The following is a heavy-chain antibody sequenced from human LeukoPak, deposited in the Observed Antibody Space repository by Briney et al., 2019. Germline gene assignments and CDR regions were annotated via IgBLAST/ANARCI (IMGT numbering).Heavy chain of an antibody. CDR3: ARDPSLYCATTSCYDLDY. CDR1: GFTFSSYS. V-gene: IGHV3-48*04. Sequence: GGSLRLSCAASGFTFSSYSMNWVRQAAGKGLEWVSYISSGSSTVYYADSVTGRFTISRDNAKNSLYLQMDSLRPEDTAVYYCARDPSLYCATTSCYDLDYWGQGTLVTVSS. D-gene: IGHD2-2*01. J-gene: IGHJ4*02. CDR2: ISSGSSTV.